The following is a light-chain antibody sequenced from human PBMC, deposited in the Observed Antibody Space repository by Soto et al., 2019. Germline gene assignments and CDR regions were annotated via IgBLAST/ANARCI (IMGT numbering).Light chain of an antibody. CDR2: KNN. CDR1: SSTVGSNH. J-gene: IGLJ1*01. Sequence: QSVLTQPPPASGTPGQSVTISCSGYSSTVGSNHVYWYQKFPGMAPKLLISKNNQRPSGVPDRFSGYKSGTSASLAIGGLRSEDEADYYFAARDDNFSYYVFGSGKKVTVL. CDR3: AARDDNFSYYV. V-gene: IGLV1-47*01.